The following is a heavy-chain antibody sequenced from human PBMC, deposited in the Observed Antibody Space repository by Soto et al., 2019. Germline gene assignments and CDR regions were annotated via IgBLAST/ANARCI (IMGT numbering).Heavy chain of an antibody. J-gene: IGHJ4*02. CDR2: INPNSGGT. CDR1: GYTFTGYY. Sequence: ASVKVSCKASGYTFTGYYMHWVRQAPGQGLEWMGWINPNSGGTNYAQKFQGRVTMTRDTSISTAYMELSSLRSDDTAVYYCARDHYDFWSGYFYWGEGPLVTVSS. CDR3: ARDHYDFWSGYFY. D-gene: IGHD3-3*01. V-gene: IGHV1-2*02.